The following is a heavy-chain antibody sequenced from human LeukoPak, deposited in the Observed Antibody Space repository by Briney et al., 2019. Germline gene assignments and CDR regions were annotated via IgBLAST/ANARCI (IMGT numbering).Heavy chain of an antibody. CDR1: GGSFSGYY. V-gene: IGHV4-34*01. J-gene: IGHJ4*02. D-gene: IGHD3-10*01. CDR2: INHSGST. Sequence: SETLSLTCAVYGGSFSGYYWSWIRQPPGKGLEWIGEINHSGSTNYNPSLKSRVTISVDTFKNQFSLKLSSVTAADTAVYYCARSRITMVRGVIRNYYFDYWGQGTLVTVSS. CDR3: ARSRITMVRGVIRNYYFDY.